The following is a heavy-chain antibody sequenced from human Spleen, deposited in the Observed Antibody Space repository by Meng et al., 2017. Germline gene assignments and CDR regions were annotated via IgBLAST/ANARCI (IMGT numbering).Heavy chain of an antibody. CDR1: GGSFSCYY. Sequence: QVQLQQCGAGLLKPSGTLSLTCAVYGGSFSCYYWSWIRQPPGKGLERIGEINHSGSTNYNPSLKSRVTISVDTSKNQFSLKLSSVTAADTAVYYCAVRLRNYFDYWGQGTLVTVSS. CDR2: INHSGST. CDR3: AVRLRNYFDY. D-gene: IGHD4-17*01. V-gene: IGHV4-34*01. J-gene: IGHJ4*02.